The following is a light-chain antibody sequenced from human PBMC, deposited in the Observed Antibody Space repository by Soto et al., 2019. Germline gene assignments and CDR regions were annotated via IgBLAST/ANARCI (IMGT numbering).Light chain of an antibody. J-gene: IGLJ1*01. V-gene: IGLV2-14*01. CDR2: DVS. Sequence: QSALTQPASVSGSPGQSITISCTGTSSDVGGYNYVSWYQQHPGKAPKLMIYDVSNRPSGVSSRFSGSKSGNTASLTISGLQAEDEADYYCSSYTRSSAGVFGTGTKYNVL. CDR3: SSYTRSSAGV. CDR1: SSDVGGYNY.